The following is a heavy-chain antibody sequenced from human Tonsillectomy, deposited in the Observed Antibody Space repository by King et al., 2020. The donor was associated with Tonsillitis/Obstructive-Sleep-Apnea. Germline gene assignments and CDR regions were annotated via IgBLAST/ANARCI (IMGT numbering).Heavy chain of an antibody. J-gene: IGHJ4*02. V-gene: IGHV5-51*01. Sequence: QLVQSGAEMKKAGESLKISCKGSGYRFANYWIVWLRQKPGKGLEWMGVIRPRYSYSKYRPSFQGQVTVSADKSISTAYLQWSSLKVSDSATYYCARLSNVDFWALTFDYWGQGTQVTVSS. CDR3: ARLSNVDFWALTFDY. CDR2: IRPRYSYS. CDR1: GYRFANYW. D-gene: IGHD3/OR15-3a*01.